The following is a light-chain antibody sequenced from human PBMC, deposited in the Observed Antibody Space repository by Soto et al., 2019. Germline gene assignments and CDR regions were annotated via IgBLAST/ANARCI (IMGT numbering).Light chain of an antibody. CDR3: QQYHRYST. CDR2: DVS. V-gene: IGKV1-5*01. Sequence: DIQMTQSPSTLSASVGDRVTITCRASQSISAWLAWYQQKPGKAPNLLIYDVSTLDSGVPPRFSGSASGTEFTLTISSLESDDFATYCCQQYHRYSTFGQGTKVDIK. CDR1: QSISAW. J-gene: IGKJ1*01.